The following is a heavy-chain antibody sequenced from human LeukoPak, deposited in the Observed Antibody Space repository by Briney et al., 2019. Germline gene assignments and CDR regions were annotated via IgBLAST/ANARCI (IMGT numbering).Heavy chain of an antibody. CDR3: ARVTYYDILTGYEIVY. Sequence: GGSLRLSCAASGFTFSSYSMNWVRQAPGKGLEWVSSISSSSSYIYYADSVKGRFTISRDNAKNSLYLQMNSLRAEDTAVYYCARVTYYDILTGYEIVYWGQGTLVTVSS. CDR1: GFTFSSYS. V-gene: IGHV3-21*01. J-gene: IGHJ4*02. D-gene: IGHD3-9*01. CDR2: ISSSSSYI.